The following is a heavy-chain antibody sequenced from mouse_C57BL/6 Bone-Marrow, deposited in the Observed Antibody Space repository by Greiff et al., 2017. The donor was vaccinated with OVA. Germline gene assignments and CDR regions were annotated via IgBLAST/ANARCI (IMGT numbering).Heavy chain of an antibody. J-gene: IGHJ1*03. D-gene: IGHD1-1*01. Sequence: EVKLMESGGGLVQSGRSLRLSCATSGFTFSDFYMEWVRQAPGKGLEWIAASRNKANDYTTEYSASVKGRFIVSRDTSQSILYLQMNALRAEDTAIYYCARDGGSSYGYFDVWGTGTTVTVSS. CDR1: GFTFSDFY. CDR2: SRNKANDYTT. CDR3: ARDGGSSYGYFDV. V-gene: IGHV7-1*01.